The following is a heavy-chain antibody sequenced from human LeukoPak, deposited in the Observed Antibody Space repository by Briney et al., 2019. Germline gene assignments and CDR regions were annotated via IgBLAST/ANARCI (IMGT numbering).Heavy chain of an antibody. V-gene: IGHV4-34*01. CDR3: ARYDVWGTYRAFDY. CDR1: GGSFSGYY. J-gene: IGHJ4*02. CDR2: INHSRST. Sequence: SETLSLTCAVYGGSFSGYYWTWIRQPPGKGLEWIGEINHSRSTKYSPSLKSRVTISVDTSKNQFSLKLSSVTAADTAVYYCARYDVWGTYRAFDYWGQGTLVTVSS. D-gene: IGHD3-16*02.